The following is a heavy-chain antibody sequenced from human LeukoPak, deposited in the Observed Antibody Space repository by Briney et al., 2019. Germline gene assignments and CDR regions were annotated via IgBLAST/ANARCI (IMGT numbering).Heavy chain of an antibody. D-gene: IGHD6-19*01. J-gene: IGHJ6*03. Sequence: GASVKVSCKASGYTFTGYYTHWVRQAPGQGLEWMGWINPNSGGTNYAQKFQGRVTMTRDTSISTAYMELSRLRSDDTAVYYCARDRSSSGWYNYYYYMDVWGKGTTVTVSS. CDR2: INPNSGGT. CDR3: ARDRSSSGWYNYYYYMDV. V-gene: IGHV1-2*02. CDR1: GYTFTGYY.